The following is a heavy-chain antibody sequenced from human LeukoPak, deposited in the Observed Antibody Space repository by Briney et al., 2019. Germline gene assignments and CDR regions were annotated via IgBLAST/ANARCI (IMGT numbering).Heavy chain of an antibody. CDR1: GFIFSSYE. Sequence: GGSLRLSCAASGFIFSSYEMNWVRQAPGKGLEWVSYISSSGSTIYYADSVKGRFTISRDNAKNSLYLQMNSLRAEDTAVYYCVRSEEGGEVLDYWGQGTLVTVSS. V-gene: IGHV3-48*03. CDR3: VRSEEGGEVLDY. D-gene: IGHD3-16*01. J-gene: IGHJ4*02. CDR2: ISSSGSTI.